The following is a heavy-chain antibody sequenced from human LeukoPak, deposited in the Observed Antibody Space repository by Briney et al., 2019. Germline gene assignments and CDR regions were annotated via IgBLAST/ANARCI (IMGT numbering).Heavy chain of an antibody. D-gene: IGHD4-11*01. V-gene: IGHV3-33*06. Sequence: PGGSLSLSCAASGFTFSSYWMSWICQAPGKGLEWVAVIWYDGSNKYYADSVKGRFTISRDNSKTTLFLQMNSLRAEDTAVYYCAKDLHDYGNYVGWFDYWGQGTLVTVSS. CDR2: IWYDGSNK. CDR3: AKDLHDYGNYVGWFDY. J-gene: IGHJ5*01. CDR1: GFTFSSYW.